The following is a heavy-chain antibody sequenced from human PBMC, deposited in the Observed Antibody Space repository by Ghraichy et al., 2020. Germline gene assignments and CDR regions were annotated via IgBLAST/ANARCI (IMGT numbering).Heavy chain of an antibody. D-gene: IGHD2-15*01. J-gene: IGHJ4*02. CDR3: ARDRVAARICYFDY. CDR2: IYYSGST. CDR1: GGSISSGGYY. V-gene: IGHV4-31*03. Sequence: SQTLSLTCTVSGGSISSGGYYWSWIRQHPGKGLEWIGYIYYSGSTYYNPSLKSRVTISVDTSKNQFSLKLSSVTAADTAVYYCARDRVAARICYFDYWGQGTLVTVSS.